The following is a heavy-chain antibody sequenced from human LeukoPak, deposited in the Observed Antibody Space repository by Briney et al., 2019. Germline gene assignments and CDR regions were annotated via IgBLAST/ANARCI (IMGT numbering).Heavy chain of an antibody. CDR2: ISYDGSNK. Sequence: HTGGSLRLSCAASGFTFSSYAMHWVRQAPGKGLEWVAVISYDGSNKYYADSVKGRFTIYRDNSKNTLYLQMNSLGVEDTAVYYCATFSRWGQGTLVTVSS. CDR1: GFTFSSYA. J-gene: IGHJ4*02. V-gene: IGHV3-30-3*01. D-gene: IGHD6-13*01. CDR3: ATFSR.